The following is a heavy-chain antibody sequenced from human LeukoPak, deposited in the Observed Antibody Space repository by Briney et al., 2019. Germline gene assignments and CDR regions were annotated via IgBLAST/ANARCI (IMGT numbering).Heavy chain of an antibody. CDR3: ARHQDPGIVGATIPYYYYGMDV. J-gene: IGHJ6*02. Sequence: SETLSLTCTVSGGSISSYYWSWIRQPPGKGLEWIGYIYYSGSTNYNPSLKSRVTISVDTSKNQFSLKLSSVTAADTAVYYCARHQDPGIVGATIPYYYYGMDVWGQGTTVTVSS. D-gene: IGHD1-26*01. CDR2: IYYSGST. V-gene: IGHV4-59*08. CDR1: GGSISSYY.